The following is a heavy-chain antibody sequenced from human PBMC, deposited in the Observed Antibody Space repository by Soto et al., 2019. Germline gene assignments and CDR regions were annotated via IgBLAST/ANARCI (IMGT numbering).Heavy chain of an antibody. D-gene: IGHD2-8*01. J-gene: IGHJ4*02. V-gene: IGHV4-59*01. Sequence: QVHLRESGPGLVKPSETLSLSCTVSGGSISNFYWSWIRQPPGKGLEWIGYISYSGNTNYNPSLKSRVSMSADPYKDPVSLELTFVTASETAVLYCARAPMVLSRSYFDSWGQGAPVTVSS. CDR1: GGSISNFY. CDR3: ARAPMVLSRSYFDS. CDR2: ISYSGNT.